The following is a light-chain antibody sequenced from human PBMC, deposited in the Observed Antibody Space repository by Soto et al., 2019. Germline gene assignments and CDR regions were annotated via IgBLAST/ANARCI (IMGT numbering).Light chain of an antibody. CDR3: CSYAGSYSYV. Sequence: QSALTQPASVSGSPGQSITISCTGTSRDIGNYNYVSWYQQHPSKAPKLMIYDVTKRPSGVPDRFSGSKSGNTASLTISGLQAEDEADYYCCSYAGSYSYVFGTGTKLTVL. CDR1: SRDIGNYNY. J-gene: IGLJ1*01. V-gene: IGLV2-11*01. CDR2: DVT.